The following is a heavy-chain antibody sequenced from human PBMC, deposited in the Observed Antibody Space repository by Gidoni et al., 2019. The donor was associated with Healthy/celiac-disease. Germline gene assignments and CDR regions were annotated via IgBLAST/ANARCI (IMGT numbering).Heavy chain of an antibody. CDR3: ARGECGGDCYSRYYYGMDV. D-gene: IGHD2-21*02. J-gene: IGHJ6*02. CDR2: IYYSGST. Sequence: QVQLQESGPGLVKPSETLSLTCTVSGGSVSSGSYYWSWIRQPPGKGLEWIGYIYYSGSTNYNPSLKSRVTISVDTSKNQFSLKLSSVTAADTAVYYCARGECGGDCYSRYYYGMDVWGQGTTVTVSS. CDR1: GGSVSSGSYY. V-gene: IGHV4-61*01.